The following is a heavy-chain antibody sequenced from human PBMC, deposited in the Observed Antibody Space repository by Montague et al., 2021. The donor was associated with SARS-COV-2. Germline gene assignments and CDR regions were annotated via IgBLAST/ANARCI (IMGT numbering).Heavy chain of an antibody. CDR2: IYYTGST. V-gene: IGHV4-59*01. Sequence: SETLSLTCTVSGGSISTYYWSWIRQPPGKGLEWIGDIYYTGSTKYNPSLKSRVTMSLDTSTNRFSLRLNSVTAADTAMYYCAGAQNTFFIANCVNQFDFWGLGALVTVSS. CDR3: AGAQNTFFIANCVNQFDF. D-gene: IGHD1-1*01. CDR1: GGSISTYY. J-gene: IGHJ4*02.